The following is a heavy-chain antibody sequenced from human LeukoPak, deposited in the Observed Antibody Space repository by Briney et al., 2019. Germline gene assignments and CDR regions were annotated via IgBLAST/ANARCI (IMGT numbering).Heavy chain of an antibody. CDR2: IYHSGSA. V-gene: IGHV4-38-2*02. J-gene: IGHJ4*02. D-gene: IGHD2-2*02. CDR3: VRYCSSTTCYTRAVDY. CDR1: GYSITSGYN. Sequence: SETLSLTCTVSGYSITSGYNRAWIRPPPGKVLEWIGSIYHSGSAYYNPSLKSRVTISVDTSKNQFSLKLSSVTAADTAVYYCVRYCSSTTCYTRAVDYWGQGTLVTVSS.